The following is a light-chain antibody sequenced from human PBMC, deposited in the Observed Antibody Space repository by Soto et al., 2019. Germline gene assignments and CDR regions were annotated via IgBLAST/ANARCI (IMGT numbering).Light chain of an antibody. CDR1: NSDVGGYKY. J-gene: IGLJ2*01. Sequence: QSALTQPASVSGFPGQSITISCTGTNSDVGGYKYVSWYQQHPGKAPKLIIYEVSNRPSGVSSRFSGSKSGNTASLTISGLQAEDEADYYCSSYSSSSPRIFGGGTKVTVL. CDR2: EVS. CDR3: SSYSSSSPRI. V-gene: IGLV2-14*01.